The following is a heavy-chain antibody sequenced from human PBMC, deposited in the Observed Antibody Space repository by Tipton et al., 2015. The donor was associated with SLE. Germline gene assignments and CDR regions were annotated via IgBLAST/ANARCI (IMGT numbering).Heavy chain of an antibody. V-gene: IGHV4-39*07. D-gene: IGHD2-2*01. CDR3: ARGEEYQLLFDY. CDR2: INHSGST. J-gene: IGHJ4*02. Sequence: LRLSCTVSGGSISSSSYYWSWIRQPPGKGLEWIGEINHSGSTNYNPSLKSRVTISVDTSKNQFSLKLSSVTAADTAVYYCARGEEYQLLFDYWGQGTLVTVSS. CDR1: GGSISSSSYY.